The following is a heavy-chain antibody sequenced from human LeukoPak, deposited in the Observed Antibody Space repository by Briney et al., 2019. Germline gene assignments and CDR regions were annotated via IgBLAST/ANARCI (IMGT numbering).Heavy chain of an antibody. CDR2: INSVGSAI. D-gene: IGHD5-24*01. J-gene: IGHJ5*02. V-gene: IGHV3-64*01. Sequence: HPGGSLRLSCAASGFSFDKHTMHWVRQAPGMGPEFVSSINSVGSAIFYASSVKGRFTISRDNSKETLYLQMVSLRVEDTSIYYCARVGDGSSYDLWGQGTLLTVSS. CDR3: ARVGDGSSYDL. CDR1: GFSFDKHT.